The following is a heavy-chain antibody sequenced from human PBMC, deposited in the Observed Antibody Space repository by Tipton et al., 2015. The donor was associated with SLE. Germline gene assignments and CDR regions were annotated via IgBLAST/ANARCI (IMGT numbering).Heavy chain of an antibody. J-gene: IGHJ4*02. Sequence: TLSLTCAVYGGSFSGYYWGWIRQPPGKGLEWIGEINDSGSTNYNPSLKSRVTMSVDTSKNQFSLKLSSVTAADTAVYYCARGTSYYNSLYWGQGTLVTVSS. CDR1: GGSFSGYY. CDR2: INDSGST. CDR3: ARGTSYYNSLY. V-gene: IGHV4-34*01. D-gene: IGHD3-3*01.